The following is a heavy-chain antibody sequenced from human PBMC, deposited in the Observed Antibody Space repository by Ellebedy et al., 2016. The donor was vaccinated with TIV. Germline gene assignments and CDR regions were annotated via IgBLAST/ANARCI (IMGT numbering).Heavy chain of an antibody. D-gene: IGHD3-10*01. Sequence: ASVKVSCKATGYAFTSYDMDWVRQAPGQGLEWMGIINPSGGSTTYAKNLQGRVTMTRDTSTGTVYMELSSLRSDDTAVYDCARDLGGPFDFWGQGTLVTVSS. J-gene: IGHJ4*02. V-gene: IGHV1-46*04. CDR2: INPSGGST. CDR3: ARDLGGPFDF. CDR1: GYAFTSYD.